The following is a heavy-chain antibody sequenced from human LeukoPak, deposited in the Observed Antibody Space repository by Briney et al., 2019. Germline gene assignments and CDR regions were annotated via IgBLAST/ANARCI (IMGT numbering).Heavy chain of an antibody. CDR1: GFTFSSYG. CDR3: AKDPHPVIVVVPAAKSDY. D-gene: IGHD2-2*01. CDR2: IRYDGSNK. J-gene: IGHJ4*02. V-gene: IGHV3-30*02. Sequence: GGSLRLSCAASGFTFSSYGMHWVRQAPGKGLEWVAFIRYDGSNKYYADSVKGRFTISRDNSKNTLYLQMNSLRAEDTAVYYCAKDPHPVIVVVPAAKSDYWGQGTLVTVSS.